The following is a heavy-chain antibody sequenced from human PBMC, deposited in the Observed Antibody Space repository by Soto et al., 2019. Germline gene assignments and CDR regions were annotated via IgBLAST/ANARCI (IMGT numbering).Heavy chain of an antibody. J-gene: IGHJ4*02. CDR3: ASPIAAAGDY. V-gene: IGHV4-39*01. D-gene: IGHD6-13*01. Sequence: PSETLSLTCTVSGGSISSSSYYWGWIRQPPGKGLEWIGSIYYSGSTYYNPSLKSRVTISVDTSENQFSLKLSSVTAADTAVYYCASPIAAAGDYWGQGTLVTVSS. CDR2: IYYSGST. CDR1: GGSISSSSYY.